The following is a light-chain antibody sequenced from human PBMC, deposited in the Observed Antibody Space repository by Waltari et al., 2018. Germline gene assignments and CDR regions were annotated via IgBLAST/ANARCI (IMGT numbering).Light chain of an antibody. V-gene: IGLV2-14*03. CDR3: SSYTSSSTWV. CDR1: SSDVGGYTY. CDR2: DVT. Sequence: QSALTQPASVSGSPGQSITISCTGTSSDVGGYTYVSWYQQHPGKAPKLMIYDVTTRPSGLSNRFSGSKSVNTASLTISGLQAEDEADYYCSSYTSSSTWVFGGGTKLTVL. J-gene: IGLJ3*02.